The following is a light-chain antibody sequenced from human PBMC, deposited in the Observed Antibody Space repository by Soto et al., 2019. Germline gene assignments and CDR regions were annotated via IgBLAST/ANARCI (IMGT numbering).Light chain of an antibody. CDR3: QQYGSSHPWT. V-gene: IGKV3-20*01. Sequence: EIVLTQSPGTLSLSPGERATLSCRASQSVSSSYLAWYQQKPGQAPRLLIYGASSRATGIPDRFSGSGSGTDFTLTISRLEPEDFAVYYCQQYGSSHPWTFGQGNKVEIK. J-gene: IGKJ1*01. CDR1: QSVSSSY. CDR2: GAS.